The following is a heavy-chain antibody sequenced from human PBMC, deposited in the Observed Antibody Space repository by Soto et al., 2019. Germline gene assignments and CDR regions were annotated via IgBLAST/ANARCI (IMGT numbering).Heavy chain of an antibody. D-gene: IGHD3-16*01. V-gene: IGHV1-69*08. Sequence: QVQLVQSGAEVKKPGSSVKVSCKASGGTFSSYTISWVRQAPGQGLEWMGRIIPILGIANYAQKFQGRVTINADKSTSTAYMELSSLRSEDTAVYYCARDLIRALGYWGQGTLVTVSS. J-gene: IGHJ4*02. CDR2: IIPILGIA. CDR1: GGTFSSYT. CDR3: ARDLIRALGY.